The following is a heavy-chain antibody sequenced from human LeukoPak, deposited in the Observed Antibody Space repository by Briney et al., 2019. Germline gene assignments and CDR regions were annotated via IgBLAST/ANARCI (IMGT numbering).Heavy chain of an antibody. CDR1: GFTFSNAW. CDR2: IKSKTDSGTT. V-gene: IGHV3-15*01. CDR3: TTEEWSYYEGNY. J-gene: IGHJ4*02. Sequence: GGSLRLSCAASGFTFSNAWMSWVRQAPGKGLEWVGRIKSKTDSGTTDYAAPVKGRFTISRDDSKNTLYLQMNSLKTEDTAVYYCTTEEWSYYEGNYWGQGTLVTVSS. D-gene: IGHD1-26*01.